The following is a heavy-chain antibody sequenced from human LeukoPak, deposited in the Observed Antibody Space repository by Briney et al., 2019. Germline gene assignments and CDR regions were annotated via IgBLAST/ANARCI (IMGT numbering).Heavy chain of an antibody. D-gene: IGHD6-19*01. CDR1: GFTFSSYG. CDR2: ISGSGGST. V-gene: IGHV3-23*01. CDR3: AKDSASSGWYEGNFDY. Sequence: PGGSLRLSCAASGFTFSSYGMSWVRQAPGKGLEWVSAISGSGGSTYYADSVKGRFTISRDNSKNTLYLQMNSLRAEDTAVYYCAKDSASSGWYEGNFDYWGQGTLVTVSS. J-gene: IGHJ4*02.